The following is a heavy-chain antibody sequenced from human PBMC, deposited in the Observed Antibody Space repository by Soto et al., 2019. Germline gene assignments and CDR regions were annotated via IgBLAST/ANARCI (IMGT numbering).Heavy chain of an antibody. CDR1: GFTFSSYG. CDR3: ANPGYYAFWSGYYTVVDYYGMDV. V-gene: IGHV3-30*18. J-gene: IGHJ6*02. CDR2: ISYDGSNK. D-gene: IGHD3-3*01. Sequence: PGGSLRLSCAASGFTFSSYGMHWVRQAPGKGLEWVAGISYDGSNKYYADSVKGRFTISRDNSKNTLYLQMNSLRAEDTAVYYCANPGYYAFWSGYYTVVDYYGMDVWGQGTTVTVSS.